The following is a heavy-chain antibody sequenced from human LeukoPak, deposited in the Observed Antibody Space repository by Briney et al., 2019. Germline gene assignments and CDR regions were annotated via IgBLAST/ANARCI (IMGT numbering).Heavy chain of an antibody. Sequence: ASVKVSCKASGGTFSSYDINWVRQATGQGLEWMGWMNPNSGNTGYAQKFQGRVTMTRNTSISTAYMELSSLRSEDAAVYYCARQEGPIAAAGTTWGQGTLVTVSS. D-gene: IGHD6-13*01. J-gene: IGHJ5*02. CDR2: MNPNSGNT. V-gene: IGHV1-8*02. CDR3: ARQEGPIAAAGTT. CDR1: GGTFSSYD.